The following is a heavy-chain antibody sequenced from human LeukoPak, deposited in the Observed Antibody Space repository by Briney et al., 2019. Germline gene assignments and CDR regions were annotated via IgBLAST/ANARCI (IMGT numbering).Heavy chain of an antibody. J-gene: IGHJ4*02. CDR3: ARQRMMTYYYDSSGYYYAFDY. CDR2: IYYSGST. D-gene: IGHD3-22*01. Sequence: SETLSLTCTVSGGSISSSSYYWGWIRQPPGKGLEWIGRIYYSGSTYYNPSLKSRVTISVVNSKNQFSLKLSSVTAADTAVYYCARQRMMTYYYDSSGYYYAFDYWGQGTLVTVSS. V-gene: IGHV4-39*01. CDR1: GGSISSSSYY.